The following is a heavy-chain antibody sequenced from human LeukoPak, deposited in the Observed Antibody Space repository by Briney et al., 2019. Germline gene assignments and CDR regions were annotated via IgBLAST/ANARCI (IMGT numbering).Heavy chain of an antibody. CDR2: IYYSGST. Sequence: PSETLSLTCTVSGGSISSYYWSWIRQPPGKGLEWIGYIYYSGSTNYNPSLKSRVTISVDTSKNQFSLKLSSVTAADTAVYYCASHYAAAGTLDYWGQGTLVTVSS. J-gene: IGHJ4*02. V-gene: IGHV4-59*01. CDR3: ASHYAAAGTLDY. CDR1: GGSISSYY. D-gene: IGHD6-13*01.